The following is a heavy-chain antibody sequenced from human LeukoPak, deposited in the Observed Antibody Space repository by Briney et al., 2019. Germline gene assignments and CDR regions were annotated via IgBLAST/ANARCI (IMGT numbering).Heavy chain of an antibody. J-gene: IGHJ5*02. CDR1: GGSTSSYY. CDR2: IYYSGST. V-gene: IGHV4-59*12. D-gene: IGHD3-10*01. Sequence: SETLSLTCTVSGGSTSSYYWSWIRQPPGKGLECIGYIYYSGSTDYNPSLKSRVTMSIDTSKNQFSLNLISVTAADTAVYYCARDSGTTEEVKFDPWGQGTLVTVSS. CDR3: ARDSGTTEEVKFDP.